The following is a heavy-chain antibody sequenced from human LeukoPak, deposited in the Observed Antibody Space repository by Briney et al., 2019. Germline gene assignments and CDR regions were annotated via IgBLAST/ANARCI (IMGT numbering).Heavy chain of an antibody. CDR1: GFTFISYA. CDR2: ISGSGAGT. Sequence: GGSLRLSCAASGFTFISYAMSWVRQAPGKGLEWVSAISGSGAGTYYADSVKGRFTISRDNSKNTLYLQMHSLRAEDTAVYYCATNTSSWSFDYWGQGTLVTVSS. D-gene: IGHD6-13*01. J-gene: IGHJ4*02. CDR3: ATNTSSWSFDY. V-gene: IGHV3-23*01.